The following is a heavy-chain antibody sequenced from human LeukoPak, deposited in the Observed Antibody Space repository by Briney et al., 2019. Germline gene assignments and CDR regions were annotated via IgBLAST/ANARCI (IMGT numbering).Heavy chain of an antibody. CDR3: ARSDSYTWFDP. J-gene: IGHJ5*02. CDR2: INPNSGGT. D-gene: IGHD2-15*01. V-gene: IGHV1-2*02. Sequence: ASVKVSCKASGGTFSSYAISWVRQAPGQGLEWMGWINPNSGGTNYAQKFQGRVTMTRDTSISTAYMELSRLRSDDTAVYYCARSDSYTWFDPWGQGTLVTVSS. CDR1: GGTFSSYA.